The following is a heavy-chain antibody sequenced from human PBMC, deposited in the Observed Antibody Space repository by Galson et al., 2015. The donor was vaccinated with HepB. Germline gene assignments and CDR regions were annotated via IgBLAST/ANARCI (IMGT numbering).Heavy chain of an antibody. Sequence: SVKVSCKASGYTFTSYGISWVRQAPGQGLEWMGWISAYNGNTNYAQKLQGRVTMTTDTSTSTAYMELRSLRSDDTAVYYCARDADDYSNYVPDYWGQGTLVTVSS. D-gene: IGHD4-11*01. J-gene: IGHJ4*02. CDR2: ISAYNGNT. CDR3: ARDADDYSNYVPDY. CDR1: GYTFTSYG. V-gene: IGHV1-18*04.